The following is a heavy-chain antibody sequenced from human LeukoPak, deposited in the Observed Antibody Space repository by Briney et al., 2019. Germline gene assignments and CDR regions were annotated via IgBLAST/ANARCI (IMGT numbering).Heavy chain of an antibody. J-gene: IGHJ5*02. V-gene: IGHV4-39*01. CDR3: ARGLGYCSSTRCSNWFDP. CDR2: FYYSEKT. Sequence: SETLSLTCTVSGGSFSNSSFYWGWIRQPPGKGLEWIGTFYYSEKTYYNTSLKSRVTISADTSKNQFSLNLSSVTAADTAVYYCARGLGYCSSTRCSNWFDPWGQGTLVTVSS. D-gene: IGHD2-2*01. CDR1: GGSFSNSSFY.